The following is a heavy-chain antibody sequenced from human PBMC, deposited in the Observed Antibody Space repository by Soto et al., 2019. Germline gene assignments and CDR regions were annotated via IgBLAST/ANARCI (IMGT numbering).Heavy chain of an antibody. J-gene: IGHJ4*02. Sequence: QLLESGPGLVKPSETLSLTCTVSGGSITSSSYFWGWIRQPPGKWLECIGNIYYSGSTYYNPSLKSRVTLSLDTSKNQLSLKVSSVTAAETDMNYCSRGMGYYFDYWRQGTLVTVSS. V-gene: IGHV4-39*01. CDR3: SRGMGYYFDY. CDR1: GGSITSSSYF. CDR2: IYYSGST. D-gene: IGHD1-26*01.